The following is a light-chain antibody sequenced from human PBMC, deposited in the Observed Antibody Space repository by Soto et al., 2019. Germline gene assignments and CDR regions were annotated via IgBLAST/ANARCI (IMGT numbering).Light chain of an antibody. J-gene: IGKJ4*01. Sequence: DIVMTQSPASLAVSLGERATINCKSSQSLLNSANDKIHLAWYQQKPGQPPKLLIWRASTRDSGVPDRFSGSGSGTDFTLTINSLQAEDVATYYCQQYVSAHLTFGGGTKVEIK. V-gene: IGKV4-1*01. CDR3: QQYVSAHLT. CDR2: RAS. CDR1: QSLLNSANDKIH.